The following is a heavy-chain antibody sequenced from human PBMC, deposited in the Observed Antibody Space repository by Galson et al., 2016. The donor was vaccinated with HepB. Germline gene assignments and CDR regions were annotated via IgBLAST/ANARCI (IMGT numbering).Heavy chain of an antibody. V-gene: IGHV1-46*01. Sequence: SVKVSCKASGYTFINYYMHWVRQAPGQGLEWMGIGNPRTGSTSYAQKFQDRVTVTRDTSTSPVYMELSSLRSEDTSVYYCARDRGSNSLRGYGMEVWGQGTTVTVSS. CDR3: ARDRGSNSLRGYGMEV. J-gene: IGHJ6*02. D-gene: IGHD3-10*01. CDR1: GYTFINYY. CDR2: GNPRTGST.